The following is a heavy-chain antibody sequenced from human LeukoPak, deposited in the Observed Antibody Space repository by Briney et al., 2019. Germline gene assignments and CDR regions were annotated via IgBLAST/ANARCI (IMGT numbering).Heavy chain of an antibody. J-gene: IGHJ4*02. CDR3: ARVGQQLFDY. D-gene: IGHD6-13*01. CDR1: GGSISSGSYY. Sequence: PSETLSLTCTVSGGSISSGSYYWSWIRQPAGTGLEWIGRIYTSGSTNYNPSLKSRVTISVDTSKNQFSLKLSSVTAADTAVYYCARVGQQLFDYWGQGTLVTVSS. V-gene: IGHV4-61*02. CDR2: IYTSGST.